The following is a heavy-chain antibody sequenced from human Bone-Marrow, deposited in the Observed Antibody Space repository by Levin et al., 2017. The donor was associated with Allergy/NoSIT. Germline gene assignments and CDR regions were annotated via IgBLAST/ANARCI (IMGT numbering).Heavy chain of an antibody. D-gene: IGHD3-22*01. CDR3: AKEGPEITMIVVVFYYYDGMDV. J-gene: IGHJ6*02. Sequence: GGSLRLSCAASGFTFSSYAMSWVRQAPGKGLEWVSAISGSGGSTYYADSVKGRFTISRDNSKNTLYLQMNSLRAEDTAVYYCAKEGPEITMIVVVFYYYDGMDVWGQGTTVTVSS. CDR2: ISGSGGST. CDR1: GFTFSSYA. V-gene: IGHV3-23*01.